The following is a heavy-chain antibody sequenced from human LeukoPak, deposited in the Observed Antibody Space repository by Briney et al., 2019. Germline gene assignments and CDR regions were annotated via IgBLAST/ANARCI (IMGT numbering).Heavy chain of an antibody. CDR2: ISYDGSNK. J-gene: IGHJ4*02. CDR1: GFTFSSYA. CDR3: AREAPFDY. V-gene: IGHV3-30*04. Sequence: GGSLRLSCSASGFTFSSYAMHWVRQAPGKGLEWVAFISYDGSNKYYADSVKGRFTISRDNSKNTLYLQMNSLTTEDTAVYYCAREAPFDYWGQGTLVTVSS.